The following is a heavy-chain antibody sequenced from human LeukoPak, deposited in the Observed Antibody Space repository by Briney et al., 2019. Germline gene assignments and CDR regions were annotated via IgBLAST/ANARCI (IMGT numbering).Heavy chain of an antibody. J-gene: IGHJ4*02. CDR3: AKDPYYYDSSGYYTPPG. V-gene: IGHV3-23*01. CDR2: ISGSGGST. Sequence: GGSLRLSCAASGFTFSSYAMSWVRQAPGKGLEWVSAISGSGGSTYYADSVKGRFTISRDNSKNTLYLQMNSLRAEDTAVCYCAKDPYYYDSSGYYTPPGWGQGTLVTVSS. CDR1: GFTFSSYA. D-gene: IGHD3-22*01.